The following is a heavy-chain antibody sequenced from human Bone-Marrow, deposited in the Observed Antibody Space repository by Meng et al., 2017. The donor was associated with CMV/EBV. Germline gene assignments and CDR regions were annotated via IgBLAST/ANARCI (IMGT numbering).Heavy chain of an antibody. D-gene: IGHD3-10*01. Sequence: CTVSGGSISNGGYYWNCIRQHPGKGLEWIGYIYYSGSTYYIPSLKSRVTISVDTSKNQFSLKLSSVTAADTAVYYCARDMVDWYFDLWGRGTLVTVSS. V-gene: IGHV4-31*03. CDR3: ARDMVDWYFDL. J-gene: IGHJ2*01. CDR1: GGSISNGGYY. CDR2: IYYSGST.